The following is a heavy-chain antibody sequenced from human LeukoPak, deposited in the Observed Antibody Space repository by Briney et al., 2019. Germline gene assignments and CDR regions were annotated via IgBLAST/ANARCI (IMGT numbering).Heavy chain of an antibody. D-gene: IGHD3-22*01. J-gene: IGHJ4*02. V-gene: IGHV4-39*07. CDR2: MYLSGTT. Sequence: SETLSLTCTVSGGSIRSSYYYWGWVRQPPGKGLEWIGEMYLSGTTHSNPSVKSRVTISIDKSKNQFFLNLSSVTAADTAVYYCAGLVGRYSSGLYYYYFDYWGQGTLVTVSS. CDR1: GGSIRSSYYY. CDR3: AGLVGRYSSGLYYYYFDY.